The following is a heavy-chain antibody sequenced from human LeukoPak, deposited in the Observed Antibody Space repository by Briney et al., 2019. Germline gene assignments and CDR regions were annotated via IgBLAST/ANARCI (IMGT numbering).Heavy chain of an antibody. V-gene: IGHV1-69*01. J-gene: IGHJ4*02. CDR3: ARGAPLYDTFNFDY. Sequence: SVKVSCKASGGTFSSYAISWVRQAPGRGLEWMGGIIPIFGTANYAQKFQGRVTITADESTSTAYMELSSLRSEDTAVYYCARGAPLYDTFNFDYWGQGTLVTVSS. D-gene: IGHD3-22*01. CDR2: IIPIFGTA. CDR1: GGTFSSYA.